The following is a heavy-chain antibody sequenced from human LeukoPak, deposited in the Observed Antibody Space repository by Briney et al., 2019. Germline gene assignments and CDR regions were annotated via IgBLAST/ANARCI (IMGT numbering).Heavy chain of an antibody. J-gene: IGHJ4*02. V-gene: IGHV3-48*04. CDR3: ARDRGGSYSAIDY. CDR1: GFTFSSYS. Sequence: GGSLRLSCAASGFTFSSYSMNWVRQAPGKGLERVSFISSSSSTIYYADSVKGRFTISRDNAKNSLYLQMNSLRAEDTAVYYCARDRGGSYSAIDYWGQGTLVTVSS. CDR2: ISSSSSTI. D-gene: IGHD1-26*01.